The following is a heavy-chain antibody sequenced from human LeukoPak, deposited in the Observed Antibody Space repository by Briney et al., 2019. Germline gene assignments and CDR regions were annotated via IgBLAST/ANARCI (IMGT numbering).Heavy chain of an antibody. D-gene: IGHD3-22*01. CDR3: ARDRGKVIVGPAFDY. J-gene: IGHJ4*02. V-gene: IGHV3-74*01. Sequence: GGSLRLSCAASGNYWMHWVRQVPGKGLVWVSHINSDGSWTSYADSVKGRSTISKDNAKNTVYLQMNSLRAEDTAVYYCARDRGKVIVGPAFDYWGQGTLVTVSS. CDR2: INSDGSWT. CDR1: GNYW.